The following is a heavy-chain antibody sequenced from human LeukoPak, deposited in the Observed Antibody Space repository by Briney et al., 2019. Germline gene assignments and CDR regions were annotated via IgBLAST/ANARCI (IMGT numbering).Heavy chain of an antibody. CDR2: IYTSGST. D-gene: IGHD6-19*01. J-gene: IGHJ4*02. V-gene: IGHV4-61*02. Sequence: PSQTLSLTRTVSGGSISSGSYYWSWIRQPAGKGLEWIGRIYTSGSTNYNPSLKSRVTISVDTSKNQFSLKLSSVTAADTAVYYCARVGAVAGTPDYWGQGTLVTVSS. CDR3: ARVGAVAGTPDY. CDR1: GGSISSGSYY.